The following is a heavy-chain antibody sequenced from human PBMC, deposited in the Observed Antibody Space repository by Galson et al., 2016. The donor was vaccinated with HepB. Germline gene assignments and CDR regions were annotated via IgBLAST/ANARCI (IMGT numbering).Heavy chain of an antibody. CDR3: ASSDVGGNYGMDV. Sequence: ETLSLTCAVYGGSFSAYYWNWIRQPPGKGLEWIGEINHSGSTRYNPSLKSRVTMSIDTSKKQFSLKLSSVTAADTAVYYCASSDVGGNYGMDVWGQGTTATVSS. D-gene: IGHD3-16*01. V-gene: IGHV4-34*01. J-gene: IGHJ6*02. CDR1: GGSFSAYY. CDR2: INHSGST.